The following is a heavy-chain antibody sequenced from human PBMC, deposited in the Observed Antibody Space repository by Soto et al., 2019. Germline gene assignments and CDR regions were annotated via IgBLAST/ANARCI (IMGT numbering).Heavy chain of an antibody. V-gene: IGHV1-69*02. Sequence: QVQLVQSGAEVKKPGSSVKVSCKASGGTFSSYTISWVRQAPGQGLEWMGRIIPILGIANYAQKFQGRVTITAHKSTNTAYMELSSLRSEDTAVYYCARAPRIAAAPTRYYYYGMDVWGQGTTVTVSS. J-gene: IGHJ6*02. D-gene: IGHD6-13*01. CDR2: IIPILGIA. CDR1: GGTFSSYT. CDR3: ARAPRIAAAPTRYYYYGMDV.